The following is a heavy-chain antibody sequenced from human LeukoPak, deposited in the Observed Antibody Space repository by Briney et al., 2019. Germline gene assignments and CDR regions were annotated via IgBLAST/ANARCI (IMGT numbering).Heavy chain of an antibody. CDR3: ARVSQSDVSTSIVGATNYYFDY. D-gene: IGHD1-26*01. CDR1: GYTFTSYG. J-gene: IGHJ4*02. CDR2: ISAYNGNT. Sequence: RASVKVSCKASGYTFTSYGISWVRQAPGQGLEWMGWISAYNGNTNYAQKLQGRVTMTTDTSTSTAYMELRSLRSDGTAVYYCARVSQSDVSTSIVGATNYYFDYWGQGTLVTVSS. V-gene: IGHV1-18*01.